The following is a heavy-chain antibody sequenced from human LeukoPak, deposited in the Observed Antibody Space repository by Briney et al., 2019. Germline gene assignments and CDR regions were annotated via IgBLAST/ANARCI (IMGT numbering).Heavy chain of an antibody. V-gene: IGHV1-69*06. CDR2: IIPIFGTA. CDR1: GGTFSSYA. CDR3: ASDRAFNWFDP. Sequence: SVKVSCKASGGTFSSYAISWVRQAPGQGLEWMGGIIPIFGTANYAQKFQGRVTITADKSTSTAYMELSSLRSDDTAVYYCASDRAFNWFDPWGQGTLVTVSS. D-gene: IGHD1-26*01. J-gene: IGHJ5*02.